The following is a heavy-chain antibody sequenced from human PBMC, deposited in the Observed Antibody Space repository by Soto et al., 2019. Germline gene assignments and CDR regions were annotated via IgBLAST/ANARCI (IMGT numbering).Heavy chain of an antibody. V-gene: IGHV1-69*13. CDR3: ARGAVISGDYYYYYYGMDV. D-gene: IGHD3-16*02. Sequence: SVKVSCKASGGTFSSYAISWVRQAPGQGLEWMGGIIPIFGTANYAQKFQGRVTITADESTSTAYMELSSLRSEDTAVYYCARGAVISGDYYYYYYGMDVWGQGTTVTVSS. CDR1: GGTFSSYA. J-gene: IGHJ6*02. CDR2: IIPIFGTA.